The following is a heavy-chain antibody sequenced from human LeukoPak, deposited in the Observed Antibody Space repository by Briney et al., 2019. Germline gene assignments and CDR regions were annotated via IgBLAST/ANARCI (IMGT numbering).Heavy chain of an antibody. CDR2: IYYSGTT. V-gene: IGHV4-39*01. Sequence: SETLSLTCTVSGGSISSSSYYWGWIRQPPGKGLEWIVRIYYSGTTYYNPSIKSRVTISVDTSRNQFSLKLSSVTAADTAVYYCARSPGGALNWFDPWGQGTLVTVSS. CDR1: GGSISSSSYY. D-gene: IGHD1-1*01. CDR3: ARSPGGALNWFDP. J-gene: IGHJ5*02.